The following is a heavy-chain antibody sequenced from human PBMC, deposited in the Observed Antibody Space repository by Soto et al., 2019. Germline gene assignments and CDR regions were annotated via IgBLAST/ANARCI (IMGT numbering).Heavy chain of an antibody. V-gene: IGHV1-18*04. CDR2: IAPHNGRT. J-gene: IGHJ4*02. CDR3: ARAATGSYHSAY. D-gene: IGHD3-10*01. CDR1: GYAFTSYG. Sequence: QVQLVQSGPEVKKPGASVRVSCMTSGYAFTSYGVNWVRQVPGQGLEWMGWIAPHNGRTTYLPKFQGRVTITADPSTNPADMELTSLSSDDTGIYFCARAATGSYHSAYWGQGTVVTVSA.